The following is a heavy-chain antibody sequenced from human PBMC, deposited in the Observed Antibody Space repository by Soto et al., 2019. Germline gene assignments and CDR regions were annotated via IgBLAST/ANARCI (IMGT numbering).Heavy chain of an antibody. CDR1: GDTFNFYT. CDR2: IIPMLGMS. Sequence: QVQLVQSGAEVKKPGSPVRVSCTASGDTFNFYTISWVRQVPGQGPEWMGKIIPMLGMSNYAQKFQGRVMIMADKSTSTVYMNLSGLTSEDAAVDYCATNYGSGSTHFDYWGQGTLVTVSS. CDR3: ATNYGSGSTHFDY. D-gene: IGHD3-10*01. V-gene: IGHV1-69*02. J-gene: IGHJ4*02.